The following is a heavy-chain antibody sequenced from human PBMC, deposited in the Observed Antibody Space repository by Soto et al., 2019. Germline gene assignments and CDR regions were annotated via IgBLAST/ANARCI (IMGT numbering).Heavy chain of an antibody. Sequence: LGESLKISCVGSAHSFTSNSITWVRQMPGKGLEWMGRIGPSDSYTKYSPSFQGHVTISVDKSTTTAYLQWSSLEASDTAMYYGGRLTSYDVSRVDVWGHGTRGIISS. V-gene: IGHV5-10-1*01. CDR2: IGPSDSYT. J-gene: IGHJ6*02. CDR3: GRLTSYDVSRVDV. CDR1: AHSFTSNS. D-gene: IGHD3-3*01.